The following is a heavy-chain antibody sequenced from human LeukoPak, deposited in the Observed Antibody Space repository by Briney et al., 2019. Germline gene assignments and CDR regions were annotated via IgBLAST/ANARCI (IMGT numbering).Heavy chain of an antibody. CDR1: GFTFSSYA. V-gene: IGHV3-23*01. CDR2: ISGSGGST. Sequence: GGSLRLSCAASGFTFSSYAMSWVRQAPGKGLEWVSAISGSGGSTYSADSVKGRFTVSRDNSKNTLYLQMNSLRAEDAAVYYCAQQVGYCSSGNCYFTYWGQGTLVTVSS. D-gene: IGHD2-15*01. J-gene: IGHJ1*01. CDR3: AQQVGYCSSGNCYFTY.